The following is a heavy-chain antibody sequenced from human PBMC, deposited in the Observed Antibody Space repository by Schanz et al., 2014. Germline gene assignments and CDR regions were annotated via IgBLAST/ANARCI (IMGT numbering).Heavy chain of an antibody. Sequence: QVQLVQSGAEVKKPGSSVKVSCKASGGTFSSYTISWVRQAPGQGLEWMGRIIPIHGIVNYAQRFQDRVRITADKSTSTDYMKLSSLRSDDTAVYYCARGSGTEDVFDIWGQGTILTVSS. D-gene: IGHD1-1*01. V-gene: IGHV1-69*04. J-gene: IGHJ3*02. CDR3: ARGSGTEDVFDI. CDR1: GGTFSSYT. CDR2: IIPIHGIV.